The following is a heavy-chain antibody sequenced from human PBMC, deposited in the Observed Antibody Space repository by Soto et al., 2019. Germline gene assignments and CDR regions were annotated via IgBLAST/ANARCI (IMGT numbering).Heavy chain of an antibody. V-gene: IGHV1-69*06. J-gene: IGHJ6*02. CDR2: IIPIFGTA. D-gene: IGHD4-4*01. Sequence: RASVKVSCKASGGTFSSYAISWVRQAPGQGLEWMGGIIPIFGTANYAQEFQGRVTITADKSTSTAYMELSSLRSEDTAVYYCATTTVAHHLYYYYYGMDVWGQGTTVTVSS. CDR3: ATTTVAHHLYYYYYGMDV. CDR1: GGTFSSYA.